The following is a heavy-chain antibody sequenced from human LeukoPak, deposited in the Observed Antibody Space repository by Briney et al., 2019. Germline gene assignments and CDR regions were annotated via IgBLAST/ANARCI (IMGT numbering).Heavy chain of an antibody. J-gene: IGHJ4*02. CDR3: ARERAHYYDSSGYYYDGY. V-gene: IGHV1-69*13. Sequence: SVKVSCKASGGTFSSYAIRWVRQAPGQGLEWMGGIIPIFGTANYAQKFQGRVTITADESTSTAYMELSSLRSEDTAVYYCARERAHYYDSSGYYYDGYWGQGTLVTVSS. D-gene: IGHD3-22*01. CDR1: GGTFSSYA. CDR2: IIPIFGTA.